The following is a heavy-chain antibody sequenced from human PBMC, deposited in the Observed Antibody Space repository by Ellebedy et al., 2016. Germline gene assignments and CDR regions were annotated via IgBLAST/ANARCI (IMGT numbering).Heavy chain of an antibody. CDR2: INHSGST. CDR3: ARGDPLWFGES. D-gene: IGHD3-10*01. CDR1: GGSFSGYY. V-gene: IGHV4-34*01. Sequence: GSLRLXXAVYGGSFSGYYWSWIRQPPGKGLEWIGEINHSGSTNYNPSLKSRVTIPVDTSKNQFSLKLSSVTAADTAVYYCARGDPLWFGESWGRGTLVTVSS. J-gene: IGHJ2*01.